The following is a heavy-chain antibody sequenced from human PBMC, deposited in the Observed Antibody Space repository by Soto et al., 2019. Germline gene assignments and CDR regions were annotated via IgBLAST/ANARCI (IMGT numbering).Heavy chain of an antibody. CDR3: ATYSGNYERYGVYYGMDV. Sequence: GGSLRLSCAASGFTFSSYGMNWVRQAPGKGLEWVSSISSSGNYIYYADSVKGRFTISRDNSKNTLYLQMNSLRAEDTAVYYCATYSGNYERYGVYYGMDVWGQGTTVTVSS. V-gene: IGHV3-21*04. J-gene: IGHJ6*02. CDR1: GFTFSSYG. D-gene: IGHD1-26*01. CDR2: ISSSGNYI.